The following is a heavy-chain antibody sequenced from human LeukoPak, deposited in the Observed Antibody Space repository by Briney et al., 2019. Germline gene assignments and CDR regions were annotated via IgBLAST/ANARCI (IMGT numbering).Heavy chain of an antibody. CDR1: GSTFSSYG. J-gene: IGHJ4*02. V-gene: IGHV3-30*18. D-gene: IGHD1-26*01. Sequence: GGSLRLSCAASGSTFSSYGMHWVRQAPGKGLEWVAVISYDGSNKYYADSVKGRFTISRDNSKNTLYLQMNSLRAEDTAVYYCAKEGGSYSWYYFDYWGQGTLVTVSS. CDR2: ISYDGSNK. CDR3: AKEGGSYSWYYFDY.